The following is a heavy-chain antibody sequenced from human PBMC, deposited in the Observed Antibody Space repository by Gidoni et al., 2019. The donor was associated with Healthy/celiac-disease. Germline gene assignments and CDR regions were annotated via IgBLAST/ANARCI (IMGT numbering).Heavy chain of an antibody. CDR3: ARERDSSSGVGLDY. CDR2: IYSSGST. D-gene: IGHD6-6*01. CDR1: GGSISSYY. Sequence: QVQLQESGPGLVKPSETLSLTCTVPGGSISSYYWSWIRQPPGKGLEWIGYIYSSGSTNYNPSLKSRVTISVDTSKNQFSLKLSSVTAADTAVYYCARERDSSSGVGLDYWGQGTLVTVSS. J-gene: IGHJ4*02. V-gene: IGHV4-59*01.